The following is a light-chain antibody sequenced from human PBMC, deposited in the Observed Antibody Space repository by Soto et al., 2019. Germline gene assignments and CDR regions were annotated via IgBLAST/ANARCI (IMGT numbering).Light chain of an antibody. CDR3: TSYTSSSIVV. CDR2: DVS. Sequence: QSALTQPASVSGSPGQSITISCTATSSDVGGYNYISWYQQHPGKAPKLMIYDVSNRPSGVSNRFSGSKSGNTASLTISGLQAEDEADYYCTSYTSSSIVVFGGGTKLTVL. J-gene: IGLJ2*01. V-gene: IGLV2-14*03. CDR1: SSDVGGYNY.